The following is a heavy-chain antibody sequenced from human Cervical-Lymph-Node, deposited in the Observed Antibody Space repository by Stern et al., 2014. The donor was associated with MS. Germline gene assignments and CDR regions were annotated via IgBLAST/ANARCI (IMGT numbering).Heavy chain of an antibody. CDR3: ARVSYDFWSGYYTIDY. V-gene: IGHV4-31*03. CDR2: LYYSGST. J-gene: IGHJ4*02. D-gene: IGHD3-3*01. CDR1: GGSISSGGYY. Sequence: QLQLQESGPGLVKPSQTLSLTCTVSGGSISSGGYYWSWLRPHPGKGLEWIGYLYYSGSTYYKPSLKSRVTISVDTSKNQFSLKLSSVTAADTAVYYCARVSYDFWSGYYTIDYWGQGTLVTVSS.